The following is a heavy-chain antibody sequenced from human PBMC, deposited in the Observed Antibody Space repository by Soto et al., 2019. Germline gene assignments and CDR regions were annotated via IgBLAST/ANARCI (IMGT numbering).Heavy chain of an antibody. CDR3: ARGTTVTTTPTYYYMDV. D-gene: IGHD4-4*01. CDR1: GFPFTIYG. CDR2: ISGYNGNA. Sequence: ASVKVSCKASGFPFTIYGISWVLQAPGQGLEWMGWISGYNGNANYAKKLQGRVTMTTDTSTSTAYMELRSLRSDDTAVYYCARGTTVTTTPTYYYMDVWGKGTTVTVSS. J-gene: IGHJ6*03. V-gene: IGHV1-18*01.